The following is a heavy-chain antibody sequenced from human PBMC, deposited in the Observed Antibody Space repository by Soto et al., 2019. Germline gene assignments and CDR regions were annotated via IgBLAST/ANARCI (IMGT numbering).Heavy chain of an antibody. CDR3: ARGAYSSSSGGWYLDL. CDR1: GFTFSSYA. D-gene: IGHD6-6*01. CDR2: ISYDGSNK. Sequence: PVGSLRLSCAASGFTFSSYAMHWVRQAPGKGLEWVALISYDGSNKYYADSVTGRFTISRDNSKNTLYLQMNSLRAEDTAVYYCARGAYSSSSGGWYLDLWGRGTMVTVYS. V-gene: IGHV3-30-3*01. J-gene: IGHJ2*01.